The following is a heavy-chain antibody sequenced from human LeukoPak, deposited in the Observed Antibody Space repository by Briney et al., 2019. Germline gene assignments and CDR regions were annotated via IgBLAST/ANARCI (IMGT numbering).Heavy chain of an antibody. J-gene: IGHJ5*02. CDR3: AREEGWNYRKYNWFDP. Sequence: ASVKVSCKVSGYTLTELSMHWVRQAPGQGLEWMGWINPNSGGTNYAQKFQGRVTMTRDTSISTAYMELSRLRSDDTAVYYCAREEGWNYRKYNWFDPWGQGTLVTVSS. D-gene: IGHD1-7*01. CDR1: GYTLTELS. CDR2: INPNSGGT. V-gene: IGHV1-2*02.